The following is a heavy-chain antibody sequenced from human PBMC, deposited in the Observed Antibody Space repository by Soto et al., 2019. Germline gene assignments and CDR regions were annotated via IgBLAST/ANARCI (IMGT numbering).Heavy chain of an antibody. CDR1: GFTFSSYG. CDR2: IWYDGSNK. J-gene: IGHJ4*01. Sequence: QVQLVESGGGVVQPGRSLRLSCAASGFTFSSYGMHWVRQAPGKGLEWVAVIWYDGSNKYYADSVKGRFTISRDNSKNTLNLQMISLRAEDTAVYYCARDKPQTAFDYWVHGTLVTVSS. V-gene: IGHV3-33*01. CDR3: ARDKPQTAFDY.